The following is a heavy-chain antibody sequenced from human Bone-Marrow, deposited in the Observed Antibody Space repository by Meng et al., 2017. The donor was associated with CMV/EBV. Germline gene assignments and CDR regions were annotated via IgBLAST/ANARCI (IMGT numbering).Heavy chain of an antibody. CDR3: ARVGEGVQTNKFLND. Sequence: GESLKISCAASGFTFTYYWMSWVRQAPGKGLEWVANINQNGGEKYYLDSVKGRFTISRDNAKSSLYLQMNSLRAEDRAVDYCARVGEGVQTNKFLNDWGQGPLVTVSS. CDR2: INQNGGEK. D-gene: IGHD3-16*01. V-gene: IGHV3-7*01. CDR1: GFTFTYYW. J-gene: IGHJ4*01.